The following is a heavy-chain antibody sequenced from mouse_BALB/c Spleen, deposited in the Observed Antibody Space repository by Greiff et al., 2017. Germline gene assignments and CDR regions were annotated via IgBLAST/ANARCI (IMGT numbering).Heavy chain of an antibody. Sequence: EVHLVESGGGLVKPGGSLKLSCAASGFTFSDYYMYWVRQTPEKRLEWVATISDGGSYTYYPDSVKGRFTISRDNAKNNLYLQMSSLKSEDTAMYYCARWGYYGSRGGYYAMDYWGQGTSVTVSS. V-gene: IGHV5-4*02. CDR1: GFTFSDYY. J-gene: IGHJ4*01. CDR3: ARWGYYGSRGGYYAMDY. CDR2: ISDGGSYT. D-gene: IGHD1-1*01.